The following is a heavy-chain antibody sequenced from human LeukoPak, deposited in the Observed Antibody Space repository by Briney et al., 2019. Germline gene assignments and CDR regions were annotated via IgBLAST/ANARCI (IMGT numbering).Heavy chain of an antibody. D-gene: IGHD1-26*01. J-gene: IGHJ4*02. CDR2: ISGSGGST. CDR1: GFTFSSYA. Sequence: GGSLRLSCAASGFTFSSYAMSWFGKAPGKGLGWVSAISGSGGSTYYADSVKGRFTISRDNSKDTLYLQMNSLRAEDTAVYYCAKLMWELRIDYWGQGTLVTVSS. V-gene: IGHV3-23*01. CDR3: AKLMWELRIDY.